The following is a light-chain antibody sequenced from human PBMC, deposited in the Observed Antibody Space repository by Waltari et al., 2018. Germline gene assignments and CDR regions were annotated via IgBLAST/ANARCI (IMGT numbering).Light chain of an antibody. V-gene: IGKV1-39*01. J-gene: IGKJ1*01. CDR1: QRISSY. CDR3: QQTYRTPRT. CDR2: GAV. Sequence: DIQMTQSPSSLPASVGDRVTISCRASQRISSYLNWYQRQPGKAPRLLIYGAVSLQSGVPSRFSGSGSGTDFTLTISSLQPEDFATYYCQQTYRTPRTFGQGTKVDI.